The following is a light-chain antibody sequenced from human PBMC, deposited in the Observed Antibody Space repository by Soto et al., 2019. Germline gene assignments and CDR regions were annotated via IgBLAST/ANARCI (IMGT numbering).Light chain of an antibody. Sequence: DIQMTQSPSSLSASVGDRVTITCQASQDIRKYLNWYQQKPGRAPKLLIYGASNLETGVPSRFSGSGYGTDFTFTISSLQPEDIATYFCQHYVNLPPFTFGPGTKVAIK. CDR3: QHYVNLPPFT. V-gene: IGKV1-33*01. J-gene: IGKJ3*01. CDR2: GAS. CDR1: QDIRKY.